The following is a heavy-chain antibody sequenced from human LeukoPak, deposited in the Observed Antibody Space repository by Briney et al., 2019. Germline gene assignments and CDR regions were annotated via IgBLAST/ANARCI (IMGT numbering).Heavy chain of an antibody. CDR2: IYYSGST. D-gene: IGHD6-6*01. J-gene: IGHJ4*02. CDR1: GGSISSYY. Sequence: SETLSLTCTVSGGSISSYYWTWIRQPPGKGLEWIGYIYYSGSTNYNPSLKSRVTISVDTSKNQFSLKLSSVTAADTAVYYWARLVRFSSDYFDYWGQGTLVTVSS. V-gene: IGHV4-59*01. CDR3: ARLVRFSSDYFDY.